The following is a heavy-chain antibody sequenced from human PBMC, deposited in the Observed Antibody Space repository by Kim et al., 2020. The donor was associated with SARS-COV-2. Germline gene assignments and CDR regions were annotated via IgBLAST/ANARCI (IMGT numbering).Heavy chain of an antibody. V-gene: IGHV3-15*01. CDR3: STDDSSGWYPFDY. D-gene: IGHD6-19*01. CDR2: IKSKAEGGTI. J-gene: IGHJ4*02. Sequence: GGSLRHSCAASGFTFSNAWMNWVRQTPGKGLEWVGRIKSKAEGGTIDYAAPVKGRFTISRDDSKDTLYLQMNSLKTEDTAVYYCSTDDSSGWYPFDYWGQGTLVTVSS. CDR1: GFTFSNAW.